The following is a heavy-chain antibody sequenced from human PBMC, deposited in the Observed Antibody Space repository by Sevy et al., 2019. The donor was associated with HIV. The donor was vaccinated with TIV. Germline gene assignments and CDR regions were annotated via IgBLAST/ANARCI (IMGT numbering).Heavy chain of an antibody. J-gene: IGHJ3*02. V-gene: IGHV3-23*01. Sequence: GGSLRLSCAASGFTFSSYAMSWVRQAPGKGLEWVSAISGRGGSTYYADSVKGRFTISRDNSKNTLYRQMNSLRAEDTAVYYCAKAVNYYDMADAFDIWGQGTMVTVSS. CDR3: AKAVNYYDMADAFDI. D-gene: IGHD3-22*01. CDR1: GFTFSSYA. CDR2: ISGRGGST.